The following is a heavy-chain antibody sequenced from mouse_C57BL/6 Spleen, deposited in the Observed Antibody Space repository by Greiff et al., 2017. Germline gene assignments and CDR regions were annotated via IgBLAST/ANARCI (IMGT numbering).Heavy chain of an antibody. J-gene: IGHJ4*01. CDR1: GYTFTSYW. V-gene: IGHV1-72*01. CDR2: IDPNSGGT. Sequence: QVHVKQPGAELVKPGASVKLSCKASGYTFTSYWMHWVKQRPGRGLAWIGRIDPNSGGTKYNEKLKSKATLTVDKPSSTAYMQLSSLTSEDSAVYYCATWTRGAMDYWGQGTSVTVSS. CDR3: ATWTRGAMDY.